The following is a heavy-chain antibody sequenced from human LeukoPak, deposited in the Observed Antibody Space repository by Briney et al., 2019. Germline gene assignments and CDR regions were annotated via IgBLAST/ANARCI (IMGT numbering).Heavy chain of an antibody. Sequence: ASVKVSCKASGYTFTSYGISWVRQAPGQGLEWTGWISAYNGNTNYAQKLQGRVTMTTDTSTSTAYMELRSLRSDDTAVYYCAMGADSYGNFDYWGQGTLVTVSS. CDR3: AMGADSYGNFDY. D-gene: IGHD5-18*01. CDR2: ISAYNGNT. CDR1: GYTFTSYG. J-gene: IGHJ4*02. V-gene: IGHV1-18*01.